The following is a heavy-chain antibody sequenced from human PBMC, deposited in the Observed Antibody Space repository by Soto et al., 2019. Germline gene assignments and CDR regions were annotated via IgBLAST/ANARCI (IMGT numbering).Heavy chain of an antibody. V-gene: IGHV3-30-3*01. CDR3: ARDQEYTDILTGPLIGLNYYGMDV. Sequence: PGGSLRLSCAASGFNFSSYAMHWVRKAKGKGLEWVAVISYDGSNKYYADSVKGRFTISRDNSKNTLYLQMNSLRAEDTAVYYCARDQEYTDILTGPLIGLNYYGMDVWGQGTTVTLSS. D-gene: IGHD3-9*01. CDR1: GFNFSSYA. J-gene: IGHJ6*02. CDR2: ISYDGSNK.